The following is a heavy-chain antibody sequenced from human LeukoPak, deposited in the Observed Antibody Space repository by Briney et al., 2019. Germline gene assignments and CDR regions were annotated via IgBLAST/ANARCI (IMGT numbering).Heavy chain of an antibody. CDR1: GGSIISGSYY. V-gene: IGHV4-61*02. Sequence: PSETLSLPCTVSGGSIISGSYYWSWIRQPPGQGLEWIGRIYTSGSTNYNPSLKSRLTISVDTSKNQFSLKLSSVTAADTAVYYCARAEDYYYYYGMDVWGQGTTVTVSS. CDR3: ARAEDYYYYYGMDV. CDR2: IYTSGST. J-gene: IGHJ6*02.